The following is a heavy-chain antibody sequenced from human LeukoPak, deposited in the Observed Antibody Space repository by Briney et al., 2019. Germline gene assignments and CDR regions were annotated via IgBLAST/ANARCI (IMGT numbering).Heavy chain of an antibody. V-gene: IGHV3-23*01. J-gene: IGHJ4*02. CDR3: ARDYFGSGNYYLPFEY. D-gene: IGHD3-10*01. Sequence: GGSLRLYCAASGFTFSGYAMSWVRQAPGKGLEWVSAISGSGGNTYYADSVKGRFTISRDNSKNTLYLQMISLRAEDTAVYYCARDYFGSGNYYLPFEYWGQGTLVTVSS. CDR2: ISGSGGNT. CDR1: GFTFSGYA.